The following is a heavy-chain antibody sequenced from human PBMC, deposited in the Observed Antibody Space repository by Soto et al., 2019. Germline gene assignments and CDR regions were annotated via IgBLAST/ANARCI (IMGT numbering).Heavy chain of an antibody. J-gene: IGHJ5*01. V-gene: IGHV3-30-3*01. CDR3: ARHLSHLKYGWFDP. CDR1: GFTFSSYA. D-gene: IGHD3-3*02. CDR2: LSDDGSNK. Sequence: GGSLRLSCAASGFTFSSYAFHWVRQAPGKGLEWVAILSDDGSNKYYAGSVKGRFTISRDNSKNTLYLQMNSLRAEDTAVYYCARHLSHLKYGWFDPWGQGTLVTVSS.